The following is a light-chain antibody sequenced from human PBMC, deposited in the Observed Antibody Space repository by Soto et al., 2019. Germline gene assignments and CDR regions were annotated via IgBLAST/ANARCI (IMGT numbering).Light chain of an antibody. CDR1: QSISSY. V-gene: IGKV1-39*01. CDR2: GAS. CDR3: QQSYSMPRT. Sequence: DIQMTQSPSSLSASVGDRVTITCRASQSISSYLNWYQQKPGKAPKLLIYGASSLQSGVPSRFSGSGSGTDFILTISSLQPEDFATYYCQQSYSMPRTFGQGTKVEVK. J-gene: IGKJ1*01.